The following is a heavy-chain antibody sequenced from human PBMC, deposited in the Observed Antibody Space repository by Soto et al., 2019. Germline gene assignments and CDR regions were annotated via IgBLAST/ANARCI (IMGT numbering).Heavy chain of an antibody. Sequence: EVQLLASGGGLVQPGGSLRLSCAASGFTFSSYAMSWVRQAPGKGLEWVSAISGGGGSTYYAASVKGRFTISSDNSKNTLDLQRNSLRAEDTAVYYCAKEGVYDDRSGYYFSDYWDRGTLVTVSS. V-gene: IGHV3-23*01. CDR1: GFTFSSYA. D-gene: IGHD3-22*01. CDR2: ISGGGGST. J-gene: IGHJ4*02. CDR3: AKEGVYDDRSGYYFSDY.